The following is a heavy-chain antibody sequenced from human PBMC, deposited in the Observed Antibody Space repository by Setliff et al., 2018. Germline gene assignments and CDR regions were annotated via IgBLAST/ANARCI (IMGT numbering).Heavy chain of an antibody. CDR1: GFTFSDYW. V-gene: IGHV3-7*03. J-gene: IGHJ4*02. CDR3: VKGTLPYCTGPTCYPLDH. CDR2: IKQDGSET. D-gene: IGHD2-8*02. Sequence: GGSLRLSCVGSGFTFSDYWMSWVRQAPGKGLEWVAIIKQDGSETVYADSVKGRLTISRDNAKNSLYLQMNSLRDADTAIYYCVKGTLPYCTGPTCYPLDHWGQGTLVTVSS.